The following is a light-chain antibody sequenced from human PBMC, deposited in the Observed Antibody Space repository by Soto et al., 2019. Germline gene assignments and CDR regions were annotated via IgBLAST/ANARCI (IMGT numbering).Light chain of an antibody. CDR1: NSDVGRYKF. CDR3: CSSTGTL. Sequence: QSALTQPASVSGSPGQSITISCSGINSDVGRYKFVSWYQHHPGKAPELVIYEGTKRPSGVSDRFSGSKSGDTASLTISGLQAEDEADYYCCSSTGTLFGGGTKLTVL. CDR2: EGT. V-gene: IGLV2-23*01. J-gene: IGLJ2*01.